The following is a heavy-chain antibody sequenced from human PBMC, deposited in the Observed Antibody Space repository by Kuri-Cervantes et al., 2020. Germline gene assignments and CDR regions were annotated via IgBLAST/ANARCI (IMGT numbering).Heavy chain of an antibody. J-gene: IGHJ4*02. V-gene: IGHV3-23*01. CDR3: AKGDCISTTCPFEY. CDR2: ISASGGST. D-gene: IGHD2/OR15-2a*01. CDR1: GFTFSSYW. Sequence: GESLKISCAASGFTFSSYWMSWVRQASGKGLEWVSTISASGGSTYYADSVKGRFTISRDNSKNTLYLEVNSLRAEDTAVYYCAKGDCISTTCPFEYWGQGTLVTVSS.